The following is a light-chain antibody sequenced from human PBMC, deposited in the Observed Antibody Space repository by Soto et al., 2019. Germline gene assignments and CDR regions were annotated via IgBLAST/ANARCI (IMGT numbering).Light chain of an antibody. Sequence: IQLTQSPSSLSASVGDRVTITCRASQGISSYLAWYQQKPGKAPNLLISAASTLQSGVPSRFSGSGSGTEFTLTISSLQPDDFATYYCQHCNSYSEAFGQGTKVDI. V-gene: IGKV1-9*01. J-gene: IGKJ1*01. CDR3: QHCNSYSEA. CDR2: AAS. CDR1: QGISSY.